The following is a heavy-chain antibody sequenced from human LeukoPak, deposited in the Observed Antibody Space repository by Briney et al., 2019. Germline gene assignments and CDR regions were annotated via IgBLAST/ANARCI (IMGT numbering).Heavy chain of an antibody. CDR2: IYPGDSDT. V-gene: IGHV5-51*01. Sequence: GESLKISCKASGSSFTNYWIGWVRQMPGKGLEWIGIIYPGDSDTGYSPSFQGQVTISADKSISTAYLQWSSLEASDTAMYYCARREMSDYWGQGTLVTVSS. CDR3: ARREMSDY. CDR1: GSSFTNYW. J-gene: IGHJ4*02. D-gene: IGHD5-24*01.